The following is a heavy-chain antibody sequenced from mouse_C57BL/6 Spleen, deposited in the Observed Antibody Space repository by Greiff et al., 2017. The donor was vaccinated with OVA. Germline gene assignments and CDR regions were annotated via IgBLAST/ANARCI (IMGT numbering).Heavy chain of an antibody. CDR3: TRGSYYEGFAY. D-gene: IGHD2-4*01. J-gene: IGHJ3*01. Sequence: QVQLKQSGAELVRPGASVTLSCKASGYTFTDYEMHWVKQTPVHGLEWIGAIDPETGGTAYNQKFKGKAILTADKSSSTAYMELRSLTSEDSAVYYCTRGSYYEGFAYWGQGTLVTVSA. CDR2: IDPETGGT. V-gene: IGHV1-15*01. CDR1: GYTFTDYE.